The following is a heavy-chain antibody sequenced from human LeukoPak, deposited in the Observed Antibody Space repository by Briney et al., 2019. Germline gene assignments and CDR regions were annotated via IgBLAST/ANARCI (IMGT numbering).Heavy chain of an antibody. CDR3: AKAKDYCSSTSCPYFQH. D-gene: IGHD2-2*01. CDR2: ISTSAFST. CDR1: GFTFSDYT. Sequence: GGSLRLSCAASGFTFSDYTMNWVRQAPGKGLEWVSAISTSAFSTYYADSVKGRFTISRDNSKDTLYLQMNSLRAEDTAVYYCAKAKDYCSSTSCPYFQHWGQGTLVTVSS. V-gene: IGHV3-23*01. J-gene: IGHJ1*01.